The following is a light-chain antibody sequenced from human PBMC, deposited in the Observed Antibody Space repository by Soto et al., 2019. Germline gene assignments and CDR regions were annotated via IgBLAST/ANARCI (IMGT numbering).Light chain of an antibody. CDR2: DAS. CDR1: QSVGNL. Sequence: DIQMTQSPSTLYATVGDRVTITCRASQSVGNLLAWYQQKPGKAPNLLIYDASSLEPGVPSRFSGRGSGTEFSLTISSLQPDDFATYYCQQYRSNTPWTFGQGTKVEI. J-gene: IGKJ1*01. V-gene: IGKV1-5*01. CDR3: QQYRSNTPWT.